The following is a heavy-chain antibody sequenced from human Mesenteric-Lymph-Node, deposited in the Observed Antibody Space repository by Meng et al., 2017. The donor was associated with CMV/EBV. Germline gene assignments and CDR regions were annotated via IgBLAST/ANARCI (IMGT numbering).Heavy chain of an antibody. CDR3: AKSRSSTPGIVND. CDR1: GVSVTSGAYH. D-gene: IGHD2/OR15-2a*01. J-gene: IGHJ4*02. V-gene: IGHV4-61*08. CDR2: IYGTGIT. Sequence: QASLQGSGPGLVKPSETLSITCIVSGVSVTSGAYHWSWIRQSPGKGLEWIGYIYGTGITIYNPSLKSRVTILLETSKNQFSLKLNSVTTADTAVYYCAKSRSSTPGIVNDWGQGTLVTVSS.